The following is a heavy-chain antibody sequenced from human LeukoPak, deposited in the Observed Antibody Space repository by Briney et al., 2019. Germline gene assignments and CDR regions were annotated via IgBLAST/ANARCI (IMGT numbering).Heavy chain of an antibody. V-gene: IGHV4-4*07. D-gene: IGHD4-17*01. J-gene: IGHJ2*01. CDR1: GVSLSTYY. CDR3: ARDPGHYNHDWYFDL. CDR2: IEISGNA. Sequence: SETLSLTCTVSGVSLSTYYWFWIRQPAGKGLEWIGRIEISGNADYNPSLKSRLTMSVDTFKNQFSLRLTSVTAADTAVYYCARDPGHYNHDWYFDLWGRGTLVTASS.